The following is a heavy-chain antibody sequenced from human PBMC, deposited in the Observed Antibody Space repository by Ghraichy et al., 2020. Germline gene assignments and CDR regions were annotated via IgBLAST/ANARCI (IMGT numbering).Heavy chain of an antibody. J-gene: IGHJ3*02. CDR2: INPSGGST. Sequence: ASVKVSCKASGYTFTSYYMHWVRQAPGQGLEWMGIINPSGGSTSYAQKFQGRVTMTRDTSTSTVYMELSSLRSEDTAVYYCARDPYGSGHQLLSWGNDAFDIWGQGTMVTVSS. CDR3: ARDPYGSGHQLLSWGNDAFDI. D-gene: IGHD2-2*01. V-gene: IGHV1-46*03. CDR1: GYTFTSYY.